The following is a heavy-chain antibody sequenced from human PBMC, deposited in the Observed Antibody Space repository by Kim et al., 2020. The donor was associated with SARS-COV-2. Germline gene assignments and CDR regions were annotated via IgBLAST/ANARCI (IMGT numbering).Heavy chain of an antibody. V-gene: IGHV4-34*01. CDR2: INHSGST. CDR3: ASLHEFCSGGSRYPSDYYYYDDMDV. CDR1: GGSFSGYY. J-gene: IGHJ6*02. Sequence: SETLSLTCAVYGGSFSGYYWSWIRQPPGKGLEWIGEINHSGSTNYNPSLKSRVTISVDTSKNQFSLKLSSVTAAATAVYYCASLHEFCSGGSRYPSDYYYYDDMDVGRQGTTVTVSS. D-gene: IGHD2-15*01.